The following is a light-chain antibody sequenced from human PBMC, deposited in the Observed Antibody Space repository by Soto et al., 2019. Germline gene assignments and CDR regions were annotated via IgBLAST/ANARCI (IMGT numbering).Light chain of an antibody. Sequence: DIQMTQSPSSLSASVGDRVTITCRASQSISSYLNWYQQKPGKAPKLLIYAASRLQSGVPSRFSGSGSGTYFTLTISSLQPEDFATYYCQQRYSTPLTFGGGTKVEIK. CDR1: QSISSY. V-gene: IGKV1-39*01. CDR3: QQRYSTPLT. CDR2: AAS. J-gene: IGKJ4*01.